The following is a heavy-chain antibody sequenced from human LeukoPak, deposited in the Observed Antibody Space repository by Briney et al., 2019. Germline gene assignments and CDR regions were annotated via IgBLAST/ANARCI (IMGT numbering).Heavy chain of an antibody. D-gene: IGHD6-6*01. J-gene: IGHJ5*02. V-gene: IGHV1-69*04. CDR2: IIPILGIA. Sequence: VASVKVSCKASGGTFSSYAISWVRQAPGQGLEWMGRIIPILGIANYAQKFQGRVTITADKSTSTAYMGLSSLRSEDTAVYYCARAGAALNWFDPWGQGTLVTVSS. CDR1: GGTFSSYA. CDR3: ARAGAALNWFDP.